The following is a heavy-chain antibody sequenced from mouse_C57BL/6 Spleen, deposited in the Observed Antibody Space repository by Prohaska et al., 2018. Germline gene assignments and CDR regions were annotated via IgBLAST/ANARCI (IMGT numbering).Heavy chain of an antibody. CDR3: ARSDYDEDY. J-gene: IGHJ2*01. D-gene: IGHD2-4*01. CDR2: INTYSGVP. V-gene: IGHV9-3*01. Sequence: QIQLVQSGPELKKPGETVKISCKASGYTFTTYGMSWVKQAPGKGLKWMGWINTYSGVPTYADDFKGRFAFSLETSASTAYLQINNLKNEDTATYFCARSDYDEDYWGQGTTLTVSS. CDR1: GYTFTTYG.